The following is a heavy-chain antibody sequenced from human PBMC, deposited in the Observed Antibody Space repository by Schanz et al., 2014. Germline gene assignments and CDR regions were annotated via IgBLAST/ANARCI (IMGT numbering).Heavy chain of an antibody. J-gene: IGHJ1*01. V-gene: IGHV3-48*01. CDR3: ASGVHVSSLQKGLQF. Sequence: EVQLLDSGGGLVQPGGSLRLSCEASGFDFNSYSMNWVRQVPGKGLEWLSCIATSSSTRHYADSVKGRVTISRDNAKNSVSLQMRRLRVEDTAVYYCASGVHVSSLQKGLQFWGQGTLVIVSS. CDR2: IATSSSTR. D-gene: IGHD3-10*01. CDR1: GFDFNSYS.